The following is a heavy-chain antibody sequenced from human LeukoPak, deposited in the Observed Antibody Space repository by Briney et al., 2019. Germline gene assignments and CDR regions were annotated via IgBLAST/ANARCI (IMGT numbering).Heavy chain of an antibody. Sequence: PGGSPRLSCAASGFTVSSNYMSWVRQAPGKGLEWVSVIYSGGSTYYADSVKGRFTISRDNSKNTLYLQMNSLRAEDTAVYYCARGRDYGDYVMPKYYYYYGMDVWGQGTTVTVSS. CDR3: ARGRDYGDYVMPKYYYYYGMDV. CDR1: GFTVSSNY. J-gene: IGHJ6*02. D-gene: IGHD4-17*01. CDR2: IYSGGST. V-gene: IGHV3-66*01.